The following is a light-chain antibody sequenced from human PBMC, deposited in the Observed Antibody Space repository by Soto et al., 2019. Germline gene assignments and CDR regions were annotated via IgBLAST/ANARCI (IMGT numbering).Light chain of an antibody. V-gene: IGKV4-1*01. J-gene: IGKJ4*01. Sequence: DIVMTQSPDSLAVSLGERATMNCKCSRSVLYKSNNKNHLAWYQQKPGQPPQLIIYWASTQESGVPERFSGSGSGTDFTLTNSSLGDEDVAFYWCQQYFDVPFTFGGGTKVEI. CDR1: RSVLYKSNNKNH. CDR3: QQYFDVPFT. CDR2: WAS.